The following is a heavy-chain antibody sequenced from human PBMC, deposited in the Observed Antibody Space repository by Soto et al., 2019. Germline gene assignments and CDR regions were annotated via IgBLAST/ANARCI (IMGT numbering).Heavy chain of an antibody. CDR2: ISYDGSNK. J-gene: IGHJ6*02. Sequence: PGGSLRLSCAASGFTFSSYGMHWVRQAPGKGLEWVALISYDGSNKYYADSVKGRFTISRDNSKNTLYPQMNSLRAEDTAVYYCAKVGGSGSYYISYYYYGMDVWGQGTTVTVS. CDR3: AKVGGSGSYYISYYYYGMDV. CDR1: GFTFSSYG. D-gene: IGHD3-10*01. V-gene: IGHV3-30*18.